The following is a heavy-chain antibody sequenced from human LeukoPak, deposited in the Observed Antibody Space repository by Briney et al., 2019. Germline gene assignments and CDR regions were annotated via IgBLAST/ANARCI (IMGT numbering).Heavy chain of an antibody. Sequence: PGGSLRLSCAASGFTFSDYYMSWIRQAPGKGLEWVSYISSSGSTIYYADSVKGRFTISRDNAKNSLYLQMNSLRAEDTAVYYCARVILSSSWYFYFDYWGQGTLVTVSS. V-gene: IGHV3-11*04. D-gene: IGHD6-13*01. CDR3: ARVILSSSWYFYFDY. J-gene: IGHJ4*02. CDR2: ISSSGSTI. CDR1: GFTFSDYY.